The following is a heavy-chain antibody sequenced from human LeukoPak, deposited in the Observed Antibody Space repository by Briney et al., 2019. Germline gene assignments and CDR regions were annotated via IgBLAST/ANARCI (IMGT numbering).Heavy chain of an antibody. V-gene: IGHV4-4*07. CDR1: GGSISSYY. J-gene: IGHJ4*02. CDR3: AKDLGVPNYDSSGSYFDY. Sequence: PSETLSLTCIVCGGSISSYYWIWIRQPAGKGLEWIGRIYTSGSTNYNPSLKSRVTMSVDASKNQFSLKLSSVTAADTAVYYCAKDLGVPNYDSSGSYFDYWGQGTLVTVSS. D-gene: IGHD3-22*01. CDR2: IYTSGST.